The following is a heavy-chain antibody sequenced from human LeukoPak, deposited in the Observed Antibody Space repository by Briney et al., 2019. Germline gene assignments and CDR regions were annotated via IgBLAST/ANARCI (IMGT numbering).Heavy chain of an antibody. CDR1: GGSISSYY. V-gene: IGHV4-4*07. D-gene: IGHD3-22*01. Sequence: SETLSLTCTVSGGSISSYYWSWIRQPAGKGLEWIGRIYISGSTNYNPSLKSRVTISVDTSKNQFSLKLSSVTAADTAVYYCARLTYYYDSSGYRYYFDYWGQGTLVTVSS. J-gene: IGHJ4*02. CDR2: IYISGST. CDR3: ARLTYYYDSSGYRYYFDY.